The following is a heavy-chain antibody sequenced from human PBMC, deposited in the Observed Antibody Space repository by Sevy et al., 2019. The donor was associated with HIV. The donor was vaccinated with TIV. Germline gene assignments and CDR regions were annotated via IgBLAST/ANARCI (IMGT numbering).Heavy chain of an antibody. CDR1: GLTFSSDS. CDR2: ISSSSRTI. J-gene: IGHJ4*02. V-gene: IGHV3-48*02. D-gene: IGHD5-18*01. Sequence: GGSLRLSCVVSGLTFSSDSMNWVRQAPGKGLEWLAYISSSSRTIYYADSVEGRFTISRDNDKKSVFLQMNNLRDEDSATYLCARDVDTRFVRSMDSWGQGTLVTVSS. CDR3: ARDVDTRFVRSMDS.